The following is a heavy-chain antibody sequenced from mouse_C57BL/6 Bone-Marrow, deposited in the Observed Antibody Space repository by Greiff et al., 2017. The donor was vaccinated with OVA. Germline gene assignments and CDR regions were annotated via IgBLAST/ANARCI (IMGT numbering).Heavy chain of an antibody. CDR1: GFTFSSYG. CDR3: ARRGGNYGFDY. D-gene: IGHD2-1*01. Sequence: DVMLVESGGDLVKPGGSLKLSCAASGFTFSSYGMSWVRQTPDKRLEWVATISSGGSYTYYPDSVKGRFTLSRDNAKNTLYLQMSSLKSEDTAMYFCARRGGNYGFDYWGQGTTLTVSS. J-gene: IGHJ2*01. CDR2: ISSGGSYT. V-gene: IGHV5-6*02.